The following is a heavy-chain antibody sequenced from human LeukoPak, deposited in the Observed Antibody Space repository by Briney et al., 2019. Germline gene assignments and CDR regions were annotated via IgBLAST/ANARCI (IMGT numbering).Heavy chain of an antibody. CDR1: GGSFSGYY. J-gene: IGHJ4*02. CDR2: INHSGST. CDR3: ARVTIYDYVWGSYRSLFDY. V-gene: IGHV4-34*01. D-gene: IGHD3-16*02. Sequence: SETLSLTCAVYGGSFSGYYWSWIRQPPGKGLEWIGEINHSGSTNYNPSLKSRVTISVDTSKNQFSLKLSSVTAADTAVYYCARVTIYDYVWGSYRSLFDYWGQGTLVTVSS.